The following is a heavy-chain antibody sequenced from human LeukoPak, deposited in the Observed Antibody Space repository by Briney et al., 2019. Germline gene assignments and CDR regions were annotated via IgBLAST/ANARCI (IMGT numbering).Heavy chain of an antibody. J-gene: IGHJ3*02. Sequence: GASVKVSCKASGYTFTSYNLHWVRQAPGQGLEWMGVIDPRGTSTTSAQKFQGRVTMTRDTSTSTVYMQLSSLRSEDTAVYYCARDKAFGGNSHHDAFDIWGQGTMVTVSS. D-gene: IGHD4-23*01. V-gene: IGHV1-46*01. CDR2: IDPRGTST. CDR1: GYTFTSYN. CDR3: ARDKAFGGNSHHDAFDI.